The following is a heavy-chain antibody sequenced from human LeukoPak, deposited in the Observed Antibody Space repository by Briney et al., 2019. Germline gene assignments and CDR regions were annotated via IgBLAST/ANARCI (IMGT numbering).Heavy chain of an antibody. CDR1: GFTFSSYG. Sequence: GGSLRLSCAASGFTFSSYGMHWVRQAPGKGLEWVAVISYDGSNKYYADSVKGRFTISRDDSKNTLYVQMNSLRAEDTAVYYCAKRDLVRGALGYWGQGTLVTVSS. CDR3: AKRDLVRGALGY. CDR2: ISYDGSNK. J-gene: IGHJ1*01. D-gene: IGHD3-10*01. V-gene: IGHV3-30*18.